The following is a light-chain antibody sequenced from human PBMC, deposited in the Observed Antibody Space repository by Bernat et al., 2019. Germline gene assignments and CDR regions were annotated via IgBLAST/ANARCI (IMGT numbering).Light chain of an antibody. CDR2: RNN. Sequence: QAGLTQPPSVSKGLRQTATLTCTGNNNNVGNQGAAWLQQHQGHPPKLLSYRNNDRPSGISERFSASRSANTASLTITGLQPEDEADYYCSAWDSSLSAWVFGRGTKLTVL. CDR3: SAWDSSLSAWV. J-gene: IGLJ3*02. V-gene: IGLV10-54*04. CDR1: NNNVGNQG.